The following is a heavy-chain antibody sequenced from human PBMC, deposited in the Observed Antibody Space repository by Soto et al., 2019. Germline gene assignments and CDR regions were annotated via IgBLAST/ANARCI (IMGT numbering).Heavy chain of an antibody. V-gene: IGHV4-4*02. CDR3: AHRTIVGAAI. Sequence: QMQLQQSGPGLVKHSGTLSLSWAVSGGSISNSNWWTWVRQPPGKGLRWIGEIFHIGNTNYNSSLEGRVTISVDKAKYQFSLKLSSVTAEDTVVYYCAHRTIVGAAIWGQRTVVAVSA. CDR1: GGSISNSNW. D-gene: IGHD1-26*01. J-gene: IGHJ4*02. CDR2: IFHIGNT.